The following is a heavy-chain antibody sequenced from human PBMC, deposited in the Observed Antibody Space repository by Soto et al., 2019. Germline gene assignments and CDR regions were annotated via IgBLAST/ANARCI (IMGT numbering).Heavy chain of an antibody. D-gene: IGHD6-13*01. CDR1: GGSISSSSYY. CDR3: ASQQLVHYYYGMDV. Sequence: QLQLQESGPGLVKPSETLSLTCTVSGGSISSSSYYWGWIRQPPGKGLEWIGSIYYSGSTYYNPSLRSRVPTSVDTSKNQFSLKLSSVTAAYTAVYYCASQQLVHYYYGMDVWGQGTTVTVSS. V-gene: IGHV4-39*01. CDR2: IYYSGST. J-gene: IGHJ6*02.